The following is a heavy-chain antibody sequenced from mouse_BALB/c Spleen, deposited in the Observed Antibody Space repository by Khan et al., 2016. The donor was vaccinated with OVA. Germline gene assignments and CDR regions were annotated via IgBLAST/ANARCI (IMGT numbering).Heavy chain of an antibody. D-gene: IGHD2-14*01. V-gene: IGHV1-85*01. CDR3: ARGGYGGFAY. Sequence: QVRLQQSGAELVKPGASVKLSCKASGYTFTSYDINWVRQRPEQGLEWIGWMFPGDGSTKYNENFKGKATLTTDKSSSTAYMQLSRLTSEDSGAYVCARGGYGGFAYGGQGTLVTVSA. CDR1: GYTFTSYD. J-gene: IGHJ3*01. CDR2: MFPGDGST.